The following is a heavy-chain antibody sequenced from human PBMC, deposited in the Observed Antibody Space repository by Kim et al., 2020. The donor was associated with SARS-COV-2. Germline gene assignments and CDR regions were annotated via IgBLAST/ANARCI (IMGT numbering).Heavy chain of an antibody. CDR2: INTNTGNP. J-gene: IGHJ6*02. V-gene: IGHV7-4-1*02. Sequence: ASVKVSCKASGYTFTSYAMNWVRQAPGQGLEWMGWINTNTGNPTYAQGFTGRFVFSLDTSVSTAYLQISSLKAEDTAVYYCARREWGLTYYDFWSGYYTNGMDVWGQGTTVTVSS. CDR3: ARREWGLTYYDFWSGYYTNGMDV. D-gene: IGHD3-3*01. CDR1: GYTFTSYA.